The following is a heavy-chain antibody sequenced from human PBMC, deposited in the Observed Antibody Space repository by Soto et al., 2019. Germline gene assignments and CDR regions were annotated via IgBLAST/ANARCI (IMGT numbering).Heavy chain of an antibody. CDR2: IIPIFGTA. CDR3: ARGIAARWVKDAFDI. J-gene: IGHJ3*02. Sequence: VSCQASVGTFSSYAIGWVRQAPGQGLEWMGGIIPIFGTANYAQKFQGRVTITADESTSTAYMELSSLRSEDTAVYYCARGIAARWVKDAFDIWGQGTMVTVSS. D-gene: IGHD6-6*01. CDR1: VGTFSSYA. V-gene: IGHV1-69*01.